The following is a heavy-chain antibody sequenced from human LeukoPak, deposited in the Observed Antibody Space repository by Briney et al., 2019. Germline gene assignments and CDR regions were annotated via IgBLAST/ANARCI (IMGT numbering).Heavy chain of an antibody. J-gene: IGHJ5*02. V-gene: IGHV1-18*01. D-gene: IGHD2-2*01. CDR3: ARDPSHYCSSTSCYEGWFGP. Sequence: GATVKVACKASGYTFTSYGISWVRQAPGQGLEWMGWISAYNGNTNYAQKLQGRVTMTTDTSTSTAYMELRSLRSDDTAVYYCARDPSHYCSSTSCYEGWFGPWGQGTLVTVSS. CDR1: GYTFTSYG. CDR2: ISAYNGNT.